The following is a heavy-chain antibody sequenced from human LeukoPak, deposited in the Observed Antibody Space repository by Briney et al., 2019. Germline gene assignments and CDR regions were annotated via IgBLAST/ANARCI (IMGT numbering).Heavy chain of an antibody. CDR2: IYPGGSDT. V-gene: IGHV5-51*01. CDR3: ARRGDSSGYYYWFDP. D-gene: IGHD3-22*01. CDR1: GYSFTSYW. Sequence: GESLKISCKGSGYSFTSYWIGWVRQMPGKGLEWMGIIYPGGSDTRYSPSFQGQVTISADKSISTAYLQWSSLKASDTAMYYCARRGDSSGYYYWFDPWSQGTLVTVSS. J-gene: IGHJ5*02.